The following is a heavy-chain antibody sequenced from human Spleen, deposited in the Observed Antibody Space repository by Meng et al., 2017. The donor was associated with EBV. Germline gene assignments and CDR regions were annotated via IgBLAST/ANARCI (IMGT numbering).Heavy chain of an antibody. CDR3: ARGFGGQWGGFYS. V-gene: IGHV3-30-3*01. CDR1: GSRFSCSH. Sequence: VDMEGFWGGVVPPWRSLSLSRSGSGSRFSCSHIHWVRQAPGQGLGLLSIISIDGTHKYYADSVKDRFTISRDNSNHTMYVQKNSLRVEDTALYYCARGFGGQWGGFYSWGQETLVTVSS. J-gene: IGHJ4*02. CDR2: ISIDGTHK. D-gene: IGHD3-16*01.